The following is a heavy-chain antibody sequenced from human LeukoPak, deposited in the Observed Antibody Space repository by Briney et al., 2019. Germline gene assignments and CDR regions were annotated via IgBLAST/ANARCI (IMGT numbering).Heavy chain of an antibody. CDR3: ARIPEGSGSQYDY. CDR1: GCTFSSYW. J-gene: IGHJ4*02. Sequence: GWSLSVSCAASGCTFSSYWMHWVRQAPGKGLVWVARINGDGSSTFYADSVKGRFTTSRDNAKNTVYLQMNSLRADDTAVYYCARIPEGSGSQYDYWGQGTLVIVSS. D-gene: IGHD3-10*01. CDR2: INGDGSST. V-gene: IGHV3-74*01.